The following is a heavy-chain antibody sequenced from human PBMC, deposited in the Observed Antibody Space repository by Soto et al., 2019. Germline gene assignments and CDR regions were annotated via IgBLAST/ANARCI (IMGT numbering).Heavy chain of an antibody. V-gene: IGHV3-21*01. D-gene: IGHD2-15*01. CDR2: ISSSSSYI. CDR3: ARDRTYCSGGSCYHGDAFDI. Sequence: GGSLRLSCAASGFAFSSYSMNWVRQAPGKGLEWVSSISSSSSYIYYADSVKGRFTISRDNAKNSLYLQMNSLRAEDTAVYYCARDRTYCSGGSCYHGDAFDIWGQGTMVTVSS. J-gene: IGHJ3*02. CDR1: GFAFSSYS.